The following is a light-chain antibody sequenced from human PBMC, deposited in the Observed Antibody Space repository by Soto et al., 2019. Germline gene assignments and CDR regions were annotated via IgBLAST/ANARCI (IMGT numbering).Light chain of an antibody. Sequence: EIVMTQSPVTLSVSPGERVTLSCRASQSISNSLAWYQERPGRAPRFLIYGASTRATGIPARFSGSGSGTEFTLTISSLQSEDFAIYYCQQYNNWPWTFGQGTKVEI. J-gene: IGKJ1*01. CDR2: GAS. CDR3: QQYNNWPWT. V-gene: IGKV3-15*01. CDR1: QSISNS.